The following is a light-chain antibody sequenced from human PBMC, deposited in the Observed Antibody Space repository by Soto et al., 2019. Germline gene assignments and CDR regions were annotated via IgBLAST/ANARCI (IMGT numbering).Light chain of an antibody. J-gene: IGLJ1*01. V-gene: IGLV1-51*01. CDR2: DNN. CDR3: GTWDSSLSAYV. Sequence: QAVRTQPTSVSAAPGQKVTISRSVSSSNIGNNYVSWYQQLPGTAPKLLIYDNNKRPSGIPDRFSGSKSGTSATLGITGLQTGDEADFYCGTWDSSLSAYVFGTGTKVTVL. CDR1: SSNIGNNY.